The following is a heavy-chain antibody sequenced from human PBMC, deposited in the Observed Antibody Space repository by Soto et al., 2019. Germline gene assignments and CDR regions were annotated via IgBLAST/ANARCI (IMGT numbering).Heavy chain of an antibody. Sequence: QVQLVESGGGVVQPGRSLRLSCAASGFTFSSYGMHWVRQAPGKGLEWVAVIWYDGSNKYYADSVKGRFTISRDNSKNTLYLQMNSLRAEDTAVYYCARDAGRLSRGCLYYWGQGTLVTVSS. J-gene: IGHJ4*02. CDR3: ARDAGRLSRGCLYY. CDR1: GFTFSSYG. CDR2: IWYDGSNK. V-gene: IGHV3-33*01. D-gene: IGHD3-16*01.